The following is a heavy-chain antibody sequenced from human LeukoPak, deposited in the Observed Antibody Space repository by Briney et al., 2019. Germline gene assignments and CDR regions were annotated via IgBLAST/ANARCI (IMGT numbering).Heavy chain of an antibody. Sequence: ASVKVSCKASGYTLTDYYMHWVRQAPGQGLEWMGRINPNSGGTNYAQKLQGRVTMTRDTSISTAYMELSRLTSDDTAVYFCARVRSEDFDYWGQGTLVTVSS. V-gene: IGHV1-2*02. CDR3: ARVRSEDFDY. CDR2: INPNSGGT. D-gene: IGHD3-3*01. J-gene: IGHJ4*02. CDR1: GYTLTDYY.